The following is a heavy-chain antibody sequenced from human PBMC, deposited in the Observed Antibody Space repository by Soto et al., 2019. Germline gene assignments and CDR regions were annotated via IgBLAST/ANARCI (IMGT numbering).Heavy chain of an antibody. Sequence: GESLKISCKGSGYRFTNYWIGWVRQMPGKGLEWMGNIYPGDSDTRYSPSFQGQVIISADKSISTAYLQWSSLKASDTAMYYCARHHPAGKYGMDVWGQGTTVTVSS. CDR2: IYPGDSDT. V-gene: IGHV5-51*01. CDR1: GYRFTNYW. CDR3: ARHHPAGKYGMDV. J-gene: IGHJ6*02.